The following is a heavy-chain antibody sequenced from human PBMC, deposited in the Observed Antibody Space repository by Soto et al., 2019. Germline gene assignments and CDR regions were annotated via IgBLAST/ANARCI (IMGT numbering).Heavy chain of an antibody. CDR1: GGSFSGYY. CDR3: ARVNQLAPKRNAFDI. D-gene: IGHD1-1*01. V-gene: IGHV4-34*01. CDR2: INHSGST. J-gene: IGHJ3*02. Sequence: SETLSLTCAVYGGSFSGYYWSWIRQPPGKGLEWIGEINHSGSTNYNPSLKSRVTISVDTSKNQFSLKLSSVTAADTAVYYCARVNQLAPKRNAFDIWGQGTKVTVSS.